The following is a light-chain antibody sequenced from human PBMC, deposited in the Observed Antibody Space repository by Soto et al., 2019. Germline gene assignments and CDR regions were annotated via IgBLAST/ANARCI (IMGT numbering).Light chain of an antibody. V-gene: IGLV4-60*02. CDR3: ATWDSNTRV. CDR1: SGHSSYI. CDR2: LEGSGSY. Sequence: QPVLTQSSSASASLGSSVKLTCTLSSGHSSYIIAWHQQQPGKAPRYLMKLEGSGSYNKGSGVPDRFSGSSSGAARYLTISNLQFDDAADYYCATWDSNTRVFGTGTKVTVL. J-gene: IGLJ1*01.